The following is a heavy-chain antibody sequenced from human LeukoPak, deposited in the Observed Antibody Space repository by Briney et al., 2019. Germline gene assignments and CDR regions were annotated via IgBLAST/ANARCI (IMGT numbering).Heavy chain of an antibody. J-gene: IGHJ4*02. Sequence: SETLSLTCTVSGGSINSYYWSWIRQPPGKGLEWIGYISYGGSTNYNPSLKSRVTISVDTSKNQFSLKLSSVTAADTAVYYCTRLPSSGQTYFDYWGQGTLVTVSS. CDR2: ISYGGST. CDR1: GGSINSYY. CDR3: TRLPSSGQTYFDY. V-gene: IGHV4-59*08. D-gene: IGHD6-19*01.